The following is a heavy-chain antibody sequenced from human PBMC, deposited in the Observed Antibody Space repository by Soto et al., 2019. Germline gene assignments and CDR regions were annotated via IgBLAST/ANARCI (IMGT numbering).Heavy chain of an antibody. D-gene: IGHD3-22*01. CDR1: GFTFSSHT. V-gene: IGHV3-30-3*01. Sequence: PGGSLRLSCAVSGFTFSSHTMHWVRQAPGKGLEWVTLIYPDGNSKYYAGSVKGRFTISRDNAKNSLYLQMNSLRAEDTAVYYCARFYYDSSGYLPSPYYYYYGMDVWGQGTTVTVSS. CDR2: IYPDGNSK. J-gene: IGHJ6*02. CDR3: ARFYYDSSGYLPSPYYYYYGMDV.